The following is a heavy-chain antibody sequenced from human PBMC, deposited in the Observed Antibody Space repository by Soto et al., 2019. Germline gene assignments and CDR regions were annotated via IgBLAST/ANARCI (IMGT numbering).Heavy chain of an antibody. CDR2: INAGNGNT. CDR3: AREYYYDSSGYYQEYYFDY. CDR1: GYTFTSYA. J-gene: IGHJ4*02. V-gene: IGHV1-3*01. Sequence: ASVKVSCKASGYTFTSYAMHWVRQAPGQRLEWMGWINAGNGNTKYSQKFQGRVTITRDTSASTAYMELSSLRSEDTAVYYCAREYYYDSSGYYQEYYFDYWGQGTLVTVS. D-gene: IGHD3-22*01.